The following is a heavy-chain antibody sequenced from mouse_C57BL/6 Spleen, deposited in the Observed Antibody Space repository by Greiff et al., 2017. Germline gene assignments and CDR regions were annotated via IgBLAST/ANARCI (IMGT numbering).Heavy chain of an antibody. CDR2: IDPSDSYT. V-gene: IGHV1-50*01. J-gene: IGHJ2*01. Sequence: VQLQQSGAELVKPGASVKLSCKASGYTFTSYWMQWVKQRPGQGLEWIGEIDPSDSYTNYNQKFKGKATLTVDTSSSTAYMQLSSLTSEDSAVYYCARWGVTKGYYFDYWGQGTTLTGAS. CDR3: ARWGVTKGYYFDY. D-gene: IGHD2-2*01. CDR1: GYTFTSYW.